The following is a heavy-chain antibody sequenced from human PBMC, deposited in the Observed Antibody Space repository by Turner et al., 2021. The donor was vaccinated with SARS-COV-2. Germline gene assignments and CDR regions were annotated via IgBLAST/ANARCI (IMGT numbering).Heavy chain of an antibody. D-gene: IGHD6-19*01. V-gene: IGHV3-33*01. CDR1: GFTFSSYG. CDR3: ARDKGEGSSGWLIPSGSYYFDY. Sequence: QVQLVESGGGVVQPGRSLRPSCAASGFTFSSYGIHWVRRAPGKGLEWVAFIWYDGSNEYYADSVKGRFTISRDNAKNTLYLQMNSLRAEDTAVYYCARDKGEGSSGWLIPSGSYYFDYWGQGTLVTVSS. J-gene: IGHJ4*02. CDR2: IWYDGSNE.